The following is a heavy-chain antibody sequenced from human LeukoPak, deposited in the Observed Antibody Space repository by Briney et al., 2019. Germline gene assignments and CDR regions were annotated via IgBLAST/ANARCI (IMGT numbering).Heavy chain of an antibody. J-gene: IGHJ4*02. V-gene: IGHV3-23*01. CDR1: GFTFSSYA. D-gene: IGHD3-10*01. CDR3: ASPVRGAGVFDY. Sequence: PGGSLRLACAASGFTFSSYAMSWVRQAPGKGLEWVSAISGSGGSTYYADSVKGRFTISRDNSKNTLYLQMNSLRAEDTAVYYCASPVRGAGVFDYWGQGTLVTVSS. CDR2: ISGSGGST.